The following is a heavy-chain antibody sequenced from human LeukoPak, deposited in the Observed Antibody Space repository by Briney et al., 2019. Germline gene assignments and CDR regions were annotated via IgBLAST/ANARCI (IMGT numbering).Heavy chain of an antibody. CDR2: ISSSSSTI. CDR3: ARGPGYCSSTSCYGLYMDV. D-gene: IGHD2-2*01. V-gene: IGHV3-48*01. CDR1: GFTFSSYS. Sequence: PGGSLRLSCAASGFTFSSYSMNWVRQAPGKGLEWVSYISSSSSTIYYADSVKGRFTISRDNAKNSLYLQMNSLRAEDTAVYYCARGPGYCSSTSCYGLYMDVWGKGTTVTISS. J-gene: IGHJ6*03.